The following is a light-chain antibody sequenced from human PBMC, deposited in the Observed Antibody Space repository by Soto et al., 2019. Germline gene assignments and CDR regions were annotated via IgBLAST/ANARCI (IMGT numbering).Light chain of an antibody. CDR2: EVT. J-gene: IGLJ2*01. CDR1: SSDIGRYNY. CDR3: NSYTSTTGLV. Sequence: QSALTQPASVSGSPGQSITISCTGTSSDIGRYNYVSWYQQQPDKAPKLIIYEVTYRPSGVSDRFSGSKSGNTASLTISGLQAEDEAIYFCNSYTSTTGLVFGGGTKLTVL. V-gene: IGLV2-14*01.